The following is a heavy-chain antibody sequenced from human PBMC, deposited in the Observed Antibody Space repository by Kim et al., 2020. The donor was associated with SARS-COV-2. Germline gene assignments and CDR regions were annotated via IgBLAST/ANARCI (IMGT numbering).Heavy chain of an antibody. CDR3: TTDYYGSGSYLTG. J-gene: IGHJ4*02. CDR2: IKSKTDGGTT. CDR1: GFTFSNAW. Sequence: GGSLRLSCAASGFTFSNAWMSWVRQAPGKGLEWVGRIKSKTDGGTTDYAAPVKGRFTISRDDSKNTLYLQMNSLKTEDTAVYYCTTDYYGSGSYLTGWGQGTLVTVSS. D-gene: IGHD3-10*01. V-gene: IGHV3-15*01.